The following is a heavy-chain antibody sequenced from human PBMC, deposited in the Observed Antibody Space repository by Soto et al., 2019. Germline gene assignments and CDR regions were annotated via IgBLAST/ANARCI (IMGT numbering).Heavy chain of an antibody. CDR3: ARDGYYDFWSGYYRRGGWFHP. Sequence: SETLSLTCTVSGGSISSGDYYWSWIRQPPGKGLEWIGYIYYSGSTYYNPSLKSRVTISVDTSKNQFSLKLSSVTAADTAVYYCARDGYYDFWSGYYRRGGWFHPRGPGTLVTVSS. D-gene: IGHD3-3*01. CDR1: GGSISSGDYY. J-gene: IGHJ5*02. CDR2: IYYSGST. V-gene: IGHV4-30-4*01.